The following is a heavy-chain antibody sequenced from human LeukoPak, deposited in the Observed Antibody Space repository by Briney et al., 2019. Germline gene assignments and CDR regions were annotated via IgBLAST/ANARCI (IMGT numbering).Heavy chain of an antibody. CDR2: IKQDASEI. CDR3: VRVYRGSFDY. V-gene: IGHV3-7*01. CDR1: GFTFSSCW. Sequence: PGGSLRLSCAASGFTFSSCWMSWVRQAPGKGLDWLANIKQDASEIYYVDSVKGRFTISRDNAKNSLYLQMNSLRVEDTAVYHCVRVYRGSFDYWGRGTLVTVSS. D-gene: IGHD3-16*02. J-gene: IGHJ4*02.